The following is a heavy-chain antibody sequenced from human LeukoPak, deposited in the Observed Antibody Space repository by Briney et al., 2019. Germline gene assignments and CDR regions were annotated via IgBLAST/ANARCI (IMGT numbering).Heavy chain of an antibody. CDR3: ARESTTVTTNYFDY. Sequence: GSLRLSCAASGFTFSRSAMTWVRQAPGKGLEWVAVISYDGSNKYYADSVKGRFTISRDNAKNSLYLQMNSLRAEDTAVYYCARESTTVTTNYFDYWGQGTLVTVSS. D-gene: IGHD4-17*01. CDR1: GFTFSRSA. CDR2: ISYDGSNK. V-gene: IGHV3-30-3*01. J-gene: IGHJ4*02.